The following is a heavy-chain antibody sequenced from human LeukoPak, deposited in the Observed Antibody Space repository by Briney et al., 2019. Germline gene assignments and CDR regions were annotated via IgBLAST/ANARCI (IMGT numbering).Heavy chain of an antibody. D-gene: IGHD3-22*01. CDR3: ARPYDTSGYYNYYLDY. CDR1: GYNLISYG. J-gene: IGHJ4*02. V-gene: IGHV1-18*01. Sequence: ASVTVSGKASGYNLISYGIIWVRQAPGQGLEWMGWISAYNVNTNYAQKFQGRVTMTTDTSTSTAYMELRSLKSDDTAVYFCARPYDTSGYYNYYLDYWGQGTLVTVSS. CDR2: ISAYNVNT.